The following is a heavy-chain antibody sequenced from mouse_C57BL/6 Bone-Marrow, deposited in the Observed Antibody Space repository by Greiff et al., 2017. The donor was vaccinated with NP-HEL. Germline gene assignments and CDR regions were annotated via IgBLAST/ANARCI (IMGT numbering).Heavy chain of an antibody. J-gene: IGHJ4*01. D-gene: IGHD2-4*01. CDR2: IDPSDSYT. CDR1: GYTFTSYW. V-gene: IGHV1-50*01. Sequence: VQLQQPGAELVKPGASVKLSCKASGYTFTSYWMQWVKQRPGQGLEWIGEIDPSDSYTNYIQKFKGKATLTVDTSSSTAYMQLSSLTSEGSAVYYCARSGDYDDYAMDYWGQGTSVTVSS. CDR3: ARSGDYDDYAMDY.